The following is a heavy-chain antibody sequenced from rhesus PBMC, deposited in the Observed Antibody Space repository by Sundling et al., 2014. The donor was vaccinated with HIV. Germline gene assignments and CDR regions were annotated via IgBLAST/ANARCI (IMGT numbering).Heavy chain of an antibody. J-gene: IGHJ6*01. D-gene: IGHD3-3*01. V-gene: IGHV4-165*01. CDR1: GGSISGYY. CDR2: IGGSSGST. CDR3: ARHRMMFGLVPDYGLDS. Sequence: QVQLQESGPGLVKPSETLSLTCAVSGGSISGYYWNWIRQPPGKGLEWIGYIGGSSGSTYYNPSLKSRVTISKDTSRNQFSLKLKSVTAADTAVYYCARHRMMFGLVPDYGLDSWGQGVVVTVSS.